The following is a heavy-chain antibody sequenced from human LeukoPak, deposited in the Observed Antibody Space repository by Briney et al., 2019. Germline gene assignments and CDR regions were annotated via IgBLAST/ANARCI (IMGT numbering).Heavy chain of an antibody. Sequence: PGGSLRLSCEASGFIMSAYWMSWVRQAPGKGLEGVGNIKQDGSERNYVDSVKGRFTISRDNAKKSLYLQMNSLRAEDTAVYYCARDWGAYYHFFDYWGQGTLVTVSS. CDR3: ARDWGAYYHFFDY. D-gene: IGHD3-22*01. CDR2: IKQDGSER. V-gene: IGHV3-7*01. J-gene: IGHJ4*02. CDR1: GFIMSAYW.